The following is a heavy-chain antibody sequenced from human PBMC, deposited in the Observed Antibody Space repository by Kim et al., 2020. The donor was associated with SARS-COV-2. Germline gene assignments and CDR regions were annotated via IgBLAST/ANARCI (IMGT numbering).Heavy chain of an antibody. Sequence: SETLSLTCTVSGGSISSSSYYWGWIRQPPGKGLEWIGSIYYSGSTYYNPSLKSRVTISVDTSKNQFSLKLSSVTAADTAVYYCARDPLITMIVVAQGYYYGMDAWGQGTTVTVSS. V-gene: IGHV4-39*02. D-gene: IGHD3-22*01. J-gene: IGHJ6*02. CDR1: GGSISSSSYY. CDR2: IYYSGST. CDR3: ARDPLITMIVVAQGYYYGMDA.